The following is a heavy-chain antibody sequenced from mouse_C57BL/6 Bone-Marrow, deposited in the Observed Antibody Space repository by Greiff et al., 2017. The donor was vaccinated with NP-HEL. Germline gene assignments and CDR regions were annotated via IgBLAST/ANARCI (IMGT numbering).Heavy chain of an antibody. Sequence: VQLQQSGAELVRPGTSVKVSCKASGYAFTNYLIEWVKQRPGQGLEWIGVIIPGSGGTNYNEKFKGKATLTADKSSSPAYMQLSSLTSEDSAVYFCAKGIYYYGSSAWFAYWGQGTLVTVSA. V-gene: IGHV1-54*01. CDR3: AKGIYYYGSSAWFAY. CDR2: IIPGSGGT. CDR1: GYAFTNYL. J-gene: IGHJ3*01. D-gene: IGHD1-1*01.